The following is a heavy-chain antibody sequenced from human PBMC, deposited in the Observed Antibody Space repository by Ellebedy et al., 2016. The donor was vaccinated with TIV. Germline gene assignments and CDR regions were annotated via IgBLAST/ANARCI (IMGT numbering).Heavy chain of an antibody. J-gene: IGHJ5*02. V-gene: IGHV3-7*01. Sequence: PGGSLRLSCAASGFSFRSYWMSWVRQAPGKGLEWVANIYQDGSDQYYVDSVKGRFTISRDNANKSRFLQMNNLRVEDTAVYYCARRGSYGDYAVQINSWFDTWGRGTLVTVSP. CDR1: GFSFRSYW. D-gene: IGHD4-17*01. CDR3: ARRGSYGDYAVQINSWFDT. CDR2: IYQDGSDQ.